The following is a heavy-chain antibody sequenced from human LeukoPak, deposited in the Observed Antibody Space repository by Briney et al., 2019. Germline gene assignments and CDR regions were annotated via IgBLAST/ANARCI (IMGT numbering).Heavy chain of an antibody. CDR2: IYHSGST. D-gene: IGHD3-22*01. V-gene: IGHV4-4*02. Sequence: PSGTLSLTCAVSGDSISSSNWWSWVRQPPGKGLEWIGEIYHSGSTNYNPSLKSRVTISVDKSKNQFSLKLSSVTAADTAVYYCARVFYDSTLGAFDIWGQGTMVTVSS. CDR3: ARVFYDSTLGAFDI. J-gene: IGHJ3*02. CDR1: GDSISSSNW.